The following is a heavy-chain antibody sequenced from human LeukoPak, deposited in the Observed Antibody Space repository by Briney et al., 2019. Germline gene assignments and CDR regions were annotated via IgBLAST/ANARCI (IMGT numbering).Heavy chain of an antibody. Sequence: GESLRTSCKGSRYIFSTYWITWVRQMPGKGLEWMGRIDPSDSYTNYSPPFQGHVTISADKATSTVYLQRSSLKASDTAMYYCVTGSKGGNWIDPWGQGTLVTVSS. V-gene: IGHV5-10-1*01. J-gene: IGHJ5*02. CDR2: IDPSDSYT. D-gene: IGHD3-16*01. CDR3: VTGSKGGNWIDP. CDR1: RYIFSTYW.